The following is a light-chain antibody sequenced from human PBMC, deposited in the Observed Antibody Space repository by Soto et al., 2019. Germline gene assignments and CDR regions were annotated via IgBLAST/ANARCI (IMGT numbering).Light chain of an antibody. CDR2: DVS. Sequence: HSVLTQPRSVSGSPGQSVTISCTGTSSDVGGYNYVSWYRQHPGKAPKLMIYDVSKRPSGVPDRFSGSKSGNTASLTISGLQAEDEADYYCCSYAGSSFYVFGTGTKVTVL. CDR3: CSYAGSSFYV. J-gene: IGLJ1*01. V-gene: IGLV2-11*01. CDR1: SSDVGGYNY.